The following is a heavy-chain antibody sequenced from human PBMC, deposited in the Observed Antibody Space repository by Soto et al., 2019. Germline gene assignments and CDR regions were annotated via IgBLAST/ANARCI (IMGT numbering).Heavy chain of an antibody. V-gene: IGHV1-2*04. D-gene: IGHD6-13*01. CDR3: ARDSSFDY. Sequence: ASVKVSCKASGGTFSSYDISWVRQAPGQGLEWMGGINPNSGGTNYAQKFQGWVTMTRDTSISTAYMELSRLRSDDTAVYYCARDSSFDYWGQGTLVTVSS. CDR1: GGTFSSYD. J-gene: IGHJ4*02. CDR2: INPNSGGT.